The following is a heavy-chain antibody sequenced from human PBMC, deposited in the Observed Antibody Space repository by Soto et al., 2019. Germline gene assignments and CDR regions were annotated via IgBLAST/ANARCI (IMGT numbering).Heavy chain of an antibody. CDR3: ARAKAPLYSSSWYWFDP. CDR2: IYYSGST. J-gene: IGHJ5*02. V-gene: IGHV4-59*08. Sequence: SETLSLTCTVAGGYISSYYLSWIRQPPGKGLEWIGYIYYSGSTNYNPSLKSRVTISVDTSKNQFSLKLSSVTAADTAVYYCARAKAPLYSSSWYWFDPWGQGTLVTVSS. CDR1: GGYISSYY. D-gene: IGHD6-13*01.